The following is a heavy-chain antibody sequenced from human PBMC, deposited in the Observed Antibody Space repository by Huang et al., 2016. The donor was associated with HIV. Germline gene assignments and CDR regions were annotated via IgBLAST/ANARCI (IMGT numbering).Heavy chain of an antibody. CDR1: GYPFTSYG. Sequence: QAQLMQSGGEVKKTGASVRVSCKASGYPFTSYGISWVRQAPGQGLEWVGWSSADNRYPDYAQKFQGSVTLTVDSSTTTAYMELTGLTSDDTTVYYCTRGPWYAPTWKRNAASFIWGQGTMVTVSS. D-gene: IGHD2-8*01. J-gene: IGHJ3*02. CDR2: SSADNRYP. V-gene: IGHV1-18*01. CDR3: TRGPWYAPTWKRNAASFI.